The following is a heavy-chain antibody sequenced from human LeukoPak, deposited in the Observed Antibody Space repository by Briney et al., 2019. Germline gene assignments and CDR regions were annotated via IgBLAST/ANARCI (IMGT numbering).Heavy chain of an antibody. CDR3: ARRGSGWYRVLYYFDY. V-gene: IGHV4-34*01. Sequence: KSSETLSLTCAVNGGSFSGYYWSWIRQPPGKGLEWIGEINHSGSTNYNPSLKSRVTISVDTSKNQFSLKLSSVTAADTAVYYCARRGSGWYRVLYYFDYWGQGTLVTVSS. CDR2: INHSGST. D-gene: IGHD6-19*01. CDR1: GGSFSGYY. J-gene: IGHJ4*02.